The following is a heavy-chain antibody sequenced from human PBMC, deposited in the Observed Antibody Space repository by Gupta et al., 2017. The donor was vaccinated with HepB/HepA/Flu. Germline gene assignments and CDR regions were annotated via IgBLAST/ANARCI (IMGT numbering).Heavy chain of an antibody. CDR3: ARVAEYYYGSGSYYNDLDY. CDR1: GFTLSSYW. CDR2: INSDGSST. J-gene: IGHJ4*02. V-gene: IGHV3-74*01. D-gene: IGHD3-10*01. Sequence: EVQLVESGGGLVQPGGSLRLSCAASGFTLSSYWLPWVRQAPGKGLVWVSRINSDGSSTSYADSVKGRFTISRDNAKNTLYLQMNSLRAEDTAVYYCARVAEYYYGSGSYYNDLDYWGQGTLVTVSS.